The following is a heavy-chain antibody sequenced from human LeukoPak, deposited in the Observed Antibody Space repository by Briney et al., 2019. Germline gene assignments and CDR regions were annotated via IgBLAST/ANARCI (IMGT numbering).Heavy chain of an antibody. Sequence: GGSLRLSCAASGFTFSSYGMHWVRKAPCKGLEWVAVISYDGSNKYYADSVKGRFTISRDNSKNTLYLQMNSLRAEDTAVYYCVFEGRADAFDIWGQGTMVTVSS. V-gene: IGHV3-30*03. CDR3: VFEGRADAFDI. J-gene: IGHJ3*02. CDR1: GFTFSSYG. CDR2: ISYDGSNK. D-gene: IGHD3-10*01.